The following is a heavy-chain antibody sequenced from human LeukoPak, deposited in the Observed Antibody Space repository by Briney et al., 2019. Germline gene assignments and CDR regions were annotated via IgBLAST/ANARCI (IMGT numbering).Heavy chain of an antibody. D-gene: IGHD4-17*01. V-gene: IGHV4-61*02. J-gene: IGHJ4*02. CDR2: IYTSRST. CDR1: GGSISSGSYY. Sequence: SQTLSLTCTVSGGSISSGSYYWSWIRQPAGKGLDWIGRIYTSRSTNYNPSLKSRVTISVATSKNQFSLKLSSVTAADTAVYYCARSYGDYVRGYFDYWGQGTLVTVSS. CDR3: ARSYGDYVRGYFDY.